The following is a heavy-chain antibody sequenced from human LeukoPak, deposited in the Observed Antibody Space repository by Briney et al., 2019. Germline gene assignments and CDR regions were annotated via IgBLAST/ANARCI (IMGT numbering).Heavy chain of an antibody. CDR2: INHSGST. CDR3: ARGVYGYSYGYGMDV. D-gene: IGHD5-18*01. J-gene: IGHJ6*04. Sequence: SETLSLTCAVYGGSFSGYYWSWIRQPPGKGLEWIGEINHSGSTNYNPSLKSRVSISVDTSKNHFSLKLSSVTAADTAVYYCARGVYGYSYGYGMDVWGKGTTVTVSS. CDR1: GGSFSGYY. V-gene: IGHV4-34*01.